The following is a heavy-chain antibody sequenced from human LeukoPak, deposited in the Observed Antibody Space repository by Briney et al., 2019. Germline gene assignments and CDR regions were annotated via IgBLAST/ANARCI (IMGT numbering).Heavy chain of an antibody. V-gene: IGHV3-23*01. Sequence: GGSLRLSCAASGLTFSSYAMSWVRQAPGKGLEWVSAISGSGVTTYYADSVKGRFTISRDNSKNTLYLQMNSLRDEDTAVYNCAKHLGYTSSQMDCWGQGTLVTVSS. D-gene: IGHD6-13*01. CDR2: ISGSGVTT. J-gene: IGHJ4*02. CDR1: GLTFSSYA. CDR3: AKHLGYTSSQMDC.